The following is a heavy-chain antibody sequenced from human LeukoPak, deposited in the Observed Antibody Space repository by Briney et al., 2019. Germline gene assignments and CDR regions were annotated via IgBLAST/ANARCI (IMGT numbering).Heavy chain of an antibody. CDR2: IYTSGST. V-gene: IGHV4-4*09. CDR3: ARRLYYYMDV. CDR1: GGSISSYY. J-gene: IGHJ6*03. Sequence: SETLSLTCTVSGGSISSYYWSWIRQPPGKGLEWIGYIYTSGSTNYNPSLKSRATISVDTSKNQFSLKLSSVTAADTAVYYCARRLYYYMDVWGKGTTVTVSS.